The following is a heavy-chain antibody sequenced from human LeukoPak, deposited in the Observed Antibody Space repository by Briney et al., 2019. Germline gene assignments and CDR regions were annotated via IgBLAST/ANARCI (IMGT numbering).Heavy chain of an antibody. CDR1: GFTFSSYA. Sequence: GGSLRLSCAASGFTFSSYAMSWVRQAPGKGLEWVSVISGIGDSTYYTDSVKGRFTISRDNSKNTLYLQMNRLRVEDTAVYYCARFFIYSSLSDPLTDDWGQGTLVTVSS. V-gene: IGHV3-23*01. CDR3: ARFFIYSSLSDPLTDD. D-gene: IGHD6-6*01. CDR2: ISGIGDST. J-gene: IGHJ4*02.